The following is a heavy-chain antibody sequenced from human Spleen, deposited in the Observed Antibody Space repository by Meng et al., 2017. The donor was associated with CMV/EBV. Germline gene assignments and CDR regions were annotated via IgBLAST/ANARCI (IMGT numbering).Heavy chain of an antibody. CDR2: FDPEDGET. D-gene: IGHD6-13*01. CDR3: ATEVYSSILGYYYYGMDV. CDR1: GYTFTSYY. Sequence: ASVKVSCKASGYTFTSYYMHWVRQAPGKGLEWMGGFDPEDGETIYAQKFQGRVTMTEDTSTDTAYMELSSLRSEDTAVYYCATEVYSSILGYYYYGMDVWGQGTTVTVSS. V-gene: IGHV1-24*01. J-gene: IGHJ6*02.